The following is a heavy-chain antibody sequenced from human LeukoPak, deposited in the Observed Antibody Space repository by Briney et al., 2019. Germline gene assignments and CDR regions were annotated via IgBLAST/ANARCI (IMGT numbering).Heavy chain of an antibody. J-gene: IGHJ6*02. Sequence: GGSLRLSCAASGFIFSSYSMTWVRQAPGMGLEWVSVITGSGGNTYYADSVKGRFTISKDNSKNTVYLQMSSLRVDDTAVYYCAKAASSSWPSYYYGMDVWGQGTTVTVSS. CDR2: ITGSGGNT. V-gene: IGHV3-23*01. CDR3: AKAASSSWPSYYYGMDV. D-gene: IGHD6-13*01. CDR1: GFIFSSYS.